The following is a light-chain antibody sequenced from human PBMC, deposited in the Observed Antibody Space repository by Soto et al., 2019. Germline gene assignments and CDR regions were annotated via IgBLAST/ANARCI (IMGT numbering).Light chain of an antibody. CDR3: QQLNSYPIT. J-gene: IGKJ5*01. CDR1: QGISSY. V-gene: IGKV1-9*01. Sequence: DIQLTQSPSFLSASVGDRVTITCRASQGISSYLAWHQQKPGKAPQLLIYAASTLQSGVPSRFSGSGSGTEFTLTISSLRPEDSATYYCQQLNSYPITFGQGTRLEIK. CDR2: AAS.